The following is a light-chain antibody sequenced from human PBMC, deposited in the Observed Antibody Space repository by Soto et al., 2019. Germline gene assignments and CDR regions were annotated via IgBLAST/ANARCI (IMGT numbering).Light chain of an antibody. CDR3: QQYYSYPSIT. CDR2: AAS. J-gene: IGKJ5*01. Sequence: AIRMTQSPSSFSASTGDRVTITCLASQGISSYLAWYQQKPGKAPKLLSYAASTLQSGVPSRFSGSGSGTDFTLTISCLQSEDFATYYCQQYYSYPSITFGQGTRLEIK. CDR1: QGISSY. V-gene: IGKV1-8*01.